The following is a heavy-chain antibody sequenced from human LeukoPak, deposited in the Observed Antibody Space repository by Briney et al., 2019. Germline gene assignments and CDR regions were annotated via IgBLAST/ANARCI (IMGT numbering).Heavy chain of an antibody. D-gene: IGHD6-25*01. CDR3: ASLPTAASYMDV. CDR1: GFTFSSYE. Sequence: GGSLRLSCAASGFTFSSYEMNWVRQAPGRGLEWVSAISTNDIQYADSVKGRFTISRDNAKNSLYLQMDSLRAEDTAVYYCASLPTAASYMDVWGKGTTVTVSS. J-gene: IGHJ6*03. CDR2: ISTNDI. V-gene: IGHV3-21*01.